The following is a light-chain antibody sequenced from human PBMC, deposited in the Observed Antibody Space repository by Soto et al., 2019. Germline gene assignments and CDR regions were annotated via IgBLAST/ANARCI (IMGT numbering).Light chain of an antibody. CDR3: CSYTSSSTVV. V-gene: IGLV2-14*01. J-gene: IGLJ2*01. CDR2: EVS. Sequence: QSALTQPASVSGSPGQSVTISCTGTSRDVGGYNYVSWYQQQPGKAPKLMIYEVSNRPSGVSHRFSGSKSANTASLTISGLQAEDEADYYCCSYTSSSTVVFGGGTKLTVL. CDR1: SRDVGGYNY.